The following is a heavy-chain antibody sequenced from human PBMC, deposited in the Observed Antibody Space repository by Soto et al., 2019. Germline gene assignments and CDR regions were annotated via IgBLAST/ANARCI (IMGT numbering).Heavy chain of an antibody. CDR3: ARGKTYFYCSNCNHPFDY. CDR2: IYHGESYS. D-gene: IGHD2-2*01. CDR1: GYWFATYW. J-gene: IGHJ4*02. Sequence: PGESLTISCRGSGYWFATYWIGWVLPQPVKRLEWIGIIYHGESYSRYSPAFQGQVTMSADKSINTAYLQWGSLKASDTAIYYCARGKTYFYCSNCNHPFDYWGLGTKVTVSS. V-gene: IGHV5-51*01.